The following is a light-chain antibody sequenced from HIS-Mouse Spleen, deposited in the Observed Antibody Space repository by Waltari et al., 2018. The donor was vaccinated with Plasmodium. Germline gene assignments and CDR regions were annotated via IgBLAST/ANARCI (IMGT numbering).Light chain of an antibody. J-gene: IGLJ1*01. CDR3: QAWDSSTAYV. V-gene: IGLV3-1*01. Sequence: SYELTQPPSVSVSPGQQASITCSGDKLGDKYACWYQQKPGQSPGLVIYQDSKRPPGMPERFSGSNSGNTATLTISGTQTMDEADYYCQAWDSSTAYVFGTGTKVTVL. CDR1: KLGDKY. CDR2: QDS.